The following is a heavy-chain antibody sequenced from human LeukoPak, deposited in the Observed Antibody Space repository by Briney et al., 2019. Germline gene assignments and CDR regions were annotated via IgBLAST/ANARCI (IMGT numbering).Heavy chain of an antibody. CDR1: GATFNSYT. V-gene: IGHV1-69*04. CDR3: AREGGDGYNY. Sequence: GASVTVSCKASGATFNSYTISWVRHAPGQRLEWMGRSIPILGIANYAQKFQGRVTITADKSTSTAYMELSSLRSEDTAVYYCAREGGDGYNYWGQGTLVTVSS. J-gene: IGHJ4*02. CDR2: SIPILGIA. D-gene: IGHD5-24*01.